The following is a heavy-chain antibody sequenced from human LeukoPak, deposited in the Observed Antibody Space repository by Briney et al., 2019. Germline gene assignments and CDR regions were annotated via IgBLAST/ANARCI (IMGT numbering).Heavy chain of an antibody. CDR2: IYYSGST. Sequence: SETLSLTCTVSGGSIISSTYYWGWIRQPPGKGLEWVGSIYYSGSTNYNPSLKSRVTMSSDTSKNQFSLKLSSVTAADTAVYYCARERTFGRVISYWGQGILVTVSS. J-gene: IGHJ4*02. V-gene: IGHV4-39*07. CDR1: GGSIISSTYY. D-gene: IGHD3-16*02. CDR3: ARERTFGRVISY.